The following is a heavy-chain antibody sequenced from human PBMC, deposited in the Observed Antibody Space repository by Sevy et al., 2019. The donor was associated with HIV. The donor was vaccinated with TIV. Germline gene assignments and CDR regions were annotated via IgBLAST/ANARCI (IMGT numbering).Heavy chain of an antibody. D-gene: IGHD2-21*02. CDR2: IIPIFGTA. CDR3: ARDSRGNCGGDCYYYYYMDV. V-gene: IGHV1-69*13. J-gene: IGHJ6*03. Sequence: ASVKVSCKASGGTFSSYAISWVRQAPGQGLEWMGRIIPIFGTANYAQKFQGRVTITADESTSTAYMELSSLRSEDTAVYYCARDSRGNCGGDCYYYYYMDVWGKGTTVTVSS. CDR1: GGTFSSYA.